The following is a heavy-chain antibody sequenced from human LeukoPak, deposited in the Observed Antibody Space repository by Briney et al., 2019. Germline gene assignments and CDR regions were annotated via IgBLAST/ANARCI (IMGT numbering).Heavy chain of an antibody. V-gene: IGHV3-23*01. J-gene: IGHJ4*02. CDR1: GFPFSTFA. CDR2: IGSDGVDT. D-gene: IGHD1-1*01. Sequence: GGSLRLSCTAAGFPFSTFAMGWARQAPGKGLEWLSGIGSDGVDTFYGDSAKGRFTISRDNSKNTVYLQMNSLRAEDTALYYCARAYTTSGTYSEPWGQGTLVTVSS. CDR3: ARAYTTSGTYSEP.